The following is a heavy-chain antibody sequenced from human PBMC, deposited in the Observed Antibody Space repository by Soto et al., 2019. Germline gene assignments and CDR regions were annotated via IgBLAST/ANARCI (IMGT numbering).Heavy chain of an antibody. CDR2: ISAYNGNT. CDR3: ARSSGSAYWFDP. CDR1: GYTFTSHG. Sequence: ASVKVSCKASGYTFTSHGITWVRQAPGQGLEWMGWISAYNGNTNYTQNLQGRLTMTTDTSTSTAYMELRSLRSDDTAVYYCARSSGSAYWFDPWGQGTLVTVSS. V-gene: IGHV1-18*01. D-gene: IGHD6-6*01. J-gene: IGHJ5*02.